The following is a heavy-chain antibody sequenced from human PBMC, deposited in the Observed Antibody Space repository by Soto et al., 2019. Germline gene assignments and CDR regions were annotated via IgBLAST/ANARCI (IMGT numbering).Heavy chain of an antibody. D-gene: IGHD3-3*01. J-gene: IGHJ4*02. Sequence: EVHLVESGGRLVQPGGSLRLSCAASGFRFSDYSMNWVRQAPGRGLEWVSYISSSSFTIHYADSVEGRFAISRDNAKNSLDVQMNSLRAEDTAVYYCARDYNDFGSGHFDYWGQGALVTVSS. CDR3: ARDYNDFGSGHFDY. CDR2: ISSSSFTI. V-gene: IGHV3-48*01. CDR1: GFRFSDYS.